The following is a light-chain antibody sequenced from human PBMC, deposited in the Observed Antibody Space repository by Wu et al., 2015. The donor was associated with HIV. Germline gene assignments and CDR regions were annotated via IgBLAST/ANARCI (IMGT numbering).Light chain of an antibody. CDR2: AAS. CDR3: QQSYSTYS. V-gene: IGKV1-NL1*01. CDR1: QDITNS. Sequence: DIQMTQSPSSLSASVGDRVTISCRASQDITNSLVWYQQKPGKAPKLLLYAASRLESGVPSRFSGSGSGTDYTLTISRLQPEDFATYYCQQSYSTYSFGQGTKLEIK. J-gene: IGKJ2*03.